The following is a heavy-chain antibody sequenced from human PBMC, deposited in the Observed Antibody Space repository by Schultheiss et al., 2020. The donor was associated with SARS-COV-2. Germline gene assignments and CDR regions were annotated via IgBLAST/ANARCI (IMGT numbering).Heavy chain of an antibody. CDR1: GFTFSSYW. J-gene: IGHJ3*02. Sequence: GESLKISCATSGFTFSSYWMSWVRQAPGKGLEWLANIKEDGGEKYYVDSVKGRFTISRDNAKNSLYLQMNSLRAEDTALYYCAKDIWPHHDAFDIWGQGTMVTVSS. CDR3: AKDIWPHHDAFDI. V-gene: IGHV3-7*03. CDR2: IKEDGGEK.